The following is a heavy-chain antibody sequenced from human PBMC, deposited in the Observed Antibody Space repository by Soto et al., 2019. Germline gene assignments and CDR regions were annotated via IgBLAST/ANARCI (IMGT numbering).Heavy chain of an antibody. CDR2: IYYGGST. D-gene: IGHD3-9*01. CDR1: GDSITTGGFY. CDR3: ARGAPTTLLTAWWDS. V-gene: IGHV4-31*03. J-gene: IGHJ4*02. Sequence: QVQLQESGPGLVKPSQALSLSCTVSGDSITTGGFYLSWIRQHPGKGLEWIGSIYYGGSTYYNPSHQGRLNMSIDASQNPVSLKLTSVTAADTAVYFCARGAPTTLLTAWWDSWGQGTLVSVSS.